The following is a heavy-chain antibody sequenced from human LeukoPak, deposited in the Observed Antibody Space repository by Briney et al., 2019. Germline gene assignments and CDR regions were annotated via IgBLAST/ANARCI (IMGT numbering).Heavy chain of an antibody. V-gene: IGHV1-8*01. J-gene: IGHJ5*02. CDR1: GYTFINND. D-gene: IGHD2-15*01. CDR3: ARSHTRKGFCGGGRCYPAVWWFDP. Sequence: ASVKASCKAPGYTFINNDINWVRQAPGQGLEWMAWIDPKNGNRGYAQSFQGRVTMTTDTSISTAYMELSSLRSEDTAVYYCARSHTRKGFCGGGRCYPAVWWFDPWGQGTLVTVSS. CDR2: IDPKNGNR.